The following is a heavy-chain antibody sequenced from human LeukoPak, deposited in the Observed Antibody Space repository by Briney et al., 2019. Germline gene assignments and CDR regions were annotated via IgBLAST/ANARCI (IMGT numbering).Heavy chain of an antibody. D-gene: IGHD4-17*01. CDR3: ARDSHSYGDYNY. Sequence: NAGGSLRLSCAASGFTFSDYYMSWIRQAPGKGPEWVSYISSSDSTIYYADSVKGRFTISRDNTKNSLYLQMSSLRAEDTAVYYCARDSHSYGDYNYWGQGTLVTVSS. CDR2: ISSSDSTI. CDR1: GFTFSDYY. J-gene: IGHJ4*02. V-gene: IGHV3-11*01.